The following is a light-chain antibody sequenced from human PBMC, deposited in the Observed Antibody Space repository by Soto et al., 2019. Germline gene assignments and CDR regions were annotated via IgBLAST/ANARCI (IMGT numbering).Light chain of an antibody. J-gene: IGKJ1*01. V-gene: IGKV3-20*01. CDR3: QQYGTSPRP. CDR1: QSISSNE. CDR2: GAS. Sequence: DIVIKHSLGTLSLYTGERATLSCRVSQSISSNELAWYQQKPGQSPRLLIYGASSRAAGIPDRFSGRGSGTDFTLTISRLEPEDFAVYFCQQYGTSPRPFGQGTKVDIK.